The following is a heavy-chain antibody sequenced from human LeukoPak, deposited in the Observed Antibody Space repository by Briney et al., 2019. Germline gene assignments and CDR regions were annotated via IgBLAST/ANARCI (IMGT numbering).Heavy chain of an antibody. Sequence: ASVKVSCKASGYTFTSYYMHWVRQAPGQGLEWVGIINPGDGGTSYAQKFQGRATMSRDTSTSTPYMELSSLRSEDTALYYCAREPRKDGHNGMDVWGQGTTVTVSS. CDR1: GYTFTSYY. J-gene: IGHJ6*02. D-gene: IGHD5-24*01. V-gene: IGHV1-46*01. CDR3: AREPRKDGHNGMDV. CDR2: INPGDGGT.